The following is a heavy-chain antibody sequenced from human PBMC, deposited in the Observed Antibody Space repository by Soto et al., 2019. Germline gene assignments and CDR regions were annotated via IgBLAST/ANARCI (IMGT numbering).Heavy chain of an antibody. Sequence: ASVKVSCKASGYTFTSYDINWVRQATGQGLEWMGWMNPNSGITGYAQKFQGRVTTTRNTSISTAYMELSSLRSEDTAGYYCARDVFFVGVRGYCSGGSCPGDLPWGQGTLVTVSS. CDR2: MNPNSGIT. CDR1: GYTFTSYD. J-gene: IGHJ4*02. CDR3: ARDVFFVGVRGYCSGGSCPGDLP. V-gene: IGHV1-8*01. D-gene: IGHD2-15*01.